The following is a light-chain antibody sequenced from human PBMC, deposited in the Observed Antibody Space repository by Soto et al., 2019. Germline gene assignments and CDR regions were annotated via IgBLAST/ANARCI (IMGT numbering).Light chain of an antibody. CDR3: AAWDDSLSGWV. J-gene: IGLJ3*02. Sequence: QSVLTQPASVSGSPGQSITISCTGTSSDVGGYNYVSWYQQHPGKAPKLMIYEVSNRPSGVSNRFSGSKSGNTASLAISGLRSDDEADYYCAAWDDSLSGWVFGGGTKLTVL. CDR2: EVS. V-gene: IGLV2-14*01. CDR1: SSDVGGYNY.